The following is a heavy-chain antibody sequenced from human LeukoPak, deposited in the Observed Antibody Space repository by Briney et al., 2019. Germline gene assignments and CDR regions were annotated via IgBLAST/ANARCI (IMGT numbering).Heavy chain of an antibody. CDR2: INPNSGGT. J-gene: IGHJ4*02. V-gene: IGHV1-2*02. D-gene: IGHD3-22*01. CDR3: ATSLYYYDSSGYAFDY. CDR1: GYTFTGYY. Sequence: ASVKVSCKASGYTFTGYYMHWVRQAPGQGLEWMGWINPNSGGTNYAQKFQGRVTMTRDTSISTAYMELSRLRSEDTAVYYCATSLYYYDSSGYAFDYWGQGTLVTVSS.